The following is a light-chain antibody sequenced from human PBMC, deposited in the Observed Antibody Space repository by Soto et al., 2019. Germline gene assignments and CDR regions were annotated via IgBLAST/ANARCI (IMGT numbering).Light chain of an antibody. CDR3: QQYGSSPPYT. CDR2: GSS. CDR1: QSVSNNY. J-gene: IGKJ2*01. Sequence: EVVLPQSPGTLSLSPGERATLSCRASQSVSNNYFAWYQQKPVQSPRLLIFGSSDRATGTPDRFSGSGSGTDFTLTISRLEPEDFAVYYCQQYGSSPPYTFGQGTKLEIK. V-gene: IGKV3-20*01.